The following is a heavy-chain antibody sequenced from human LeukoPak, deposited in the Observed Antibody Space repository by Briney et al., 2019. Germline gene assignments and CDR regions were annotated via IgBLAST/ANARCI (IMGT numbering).Heavy chain of an antibody. Sequence: PSETLSLTCTVSGGSISSYYWSWLRHPPGKGLEWIGYIYTSGSTNYNPSLKSRVTISVDTSKNQFSLKLSSVTAADTAVYYCARDSGSYSYMDVWGKGTTVTVSS. V-gene: IGHV4-4*09. J-gene: IGHJ6*03. CDR3: ARDSGSYSYMDV. CDR2: IYTSGST. CDR1: GGSISSYY. D-gene: IGHD1-26*01.